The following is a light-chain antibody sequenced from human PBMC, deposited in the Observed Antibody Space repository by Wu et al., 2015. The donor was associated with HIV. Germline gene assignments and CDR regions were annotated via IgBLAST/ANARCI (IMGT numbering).Light chain of an antibody. Sequence: EIVMTQSPAILSVSPGERATLSCRATQNVRTNLAWYQQKPGQAPRLLIYGASTRATGIPARFSGSGSGTEFTLTISSLQSEDFGVYHCLQYNNWPPWTFGQGTKGGNQT. J-gene: IGKJ1*01. V-gene: IGKV3-15*01. CDR1: QNVRTN. CDR2: GAS. CDR3: LQYNNWPPWT.